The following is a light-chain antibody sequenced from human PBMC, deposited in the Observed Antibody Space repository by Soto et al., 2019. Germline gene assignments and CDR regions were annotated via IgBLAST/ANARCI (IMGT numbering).Light chain of an antibody. CDR2: GAS. J-gene: IGKJ1*01. CDR1: QTVNTN. Sequence: VMTQSPATLSVSPGERATLSCRASQTVNTNLAWYQQRRGQAPRLLMYGASTRATGVSARFSGSGSGTEFTLTISSLQSEDFALYFCQQYNDWPQTFGQGTKVESK. CDR3: QQYNDWPQT. V-gene: IGKV3-15*01.